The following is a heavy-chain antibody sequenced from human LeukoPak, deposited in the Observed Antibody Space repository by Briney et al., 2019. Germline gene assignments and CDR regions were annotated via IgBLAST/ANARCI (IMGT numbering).Heavy chain of an antibody. V-gene: IGHV1-18*04. CDR1: GYTFTSYG. Sequence: ASVKVSCKASGYTFTSYGISWVRQAPRQGLEWMGWISAYNGNTNYAQKLQGRVTMTTDTSTSTAYMELRSLRSDDTAVYYCARDGNSGYDYYYYYGMDVWGKGTTVTVSS. CDR2: ISAYNGNT. D-gene: IGHD5-12*01. CDR3: ARDGNSGYDYYYYYGMDV. J-gene: IGHJ6*04.